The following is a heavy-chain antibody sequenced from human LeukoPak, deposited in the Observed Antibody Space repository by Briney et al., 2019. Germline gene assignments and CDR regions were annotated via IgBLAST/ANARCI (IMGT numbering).Heavy chain of an antibody. CDR2: ISWNSGSI. V-gene: IGHV3-9*03. CDR3: AKDTAVILTAPFDS. D-gene: IGHD2-21*01. CDR1: GFTFDDYA. Sequence: GGSLRLSCAASGFTFDDYAMHWVRQAPGKGLEWVSGISWNSGSIGYADSVKGRFTISRDNAKNSLYLQMNSLRAEDMALYFCAKDTAVILTAPFDSWGQGTLVTVSS. J-gene: IGHJ4*02.